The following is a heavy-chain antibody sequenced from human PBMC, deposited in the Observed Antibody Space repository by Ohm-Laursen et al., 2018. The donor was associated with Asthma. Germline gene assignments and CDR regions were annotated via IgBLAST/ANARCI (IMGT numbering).Heavy chain of an antibody. J-gene: IGHJ6*02. Sequence: SLRLSCAASGFTFSSYAMNWVRQSPGKGLEWVSAISGGGGSTDYADSVRARFTISRDNSKNTLYLQMNSLRAEDTAVYYCARDETLGLTIFGVVTGYYGMDVWGQGTTVTVSS. V-gene: IGHV3-23*01. CDR1: GFTFSSYA. CDR2: ISGGGGST. CDR3: ARDETLGLTIFGVVTGYYGMDV. D-gene: IGHD3-3*01.